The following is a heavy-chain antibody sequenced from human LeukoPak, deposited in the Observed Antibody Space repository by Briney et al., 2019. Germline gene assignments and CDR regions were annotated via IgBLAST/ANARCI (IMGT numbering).Heavy chain of an antibody. CDR2: INPSGGST. V-gene: IGHV1-46*01. CDR3: ARGTANFWSGYSSHFDY. CDR1: GYTFTSYY. D-gene: IGHD3-3*01. J-gene: IGHJ4*02. Sequence: ASVTVSCKAYGYTFTSYYMHWVRQAPGQGLEWMGIINPSGGSTSYAQKFQGRVTMTRDTSTSTVYMEVSSLRSEDTAVYYCARGTANFWSGYSSHFDYWGQGTLVTVSS.